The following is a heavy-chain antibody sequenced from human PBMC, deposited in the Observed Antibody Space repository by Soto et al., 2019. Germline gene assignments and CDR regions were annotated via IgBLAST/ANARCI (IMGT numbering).Heavy chain of an antibody. V-gene: IGHV1-58*01. Sequence: SVKVSCKASGFTFTSSAVQWVRQARGQRLEWIGWIVVGSGNTNYAQKFRERVTITRDMSTSTAYMELSSLRSEDTAVYYCAAVPVTRYYYYYGMDVWGQGTTVTVSS. D-gene: IGHD4-4*01. J-gene: IGHJ6*02. CDR2: IVVGSGNT. CDR3: AAVPVTRYYYYYGMDV. CDR1: GFTFTSSA.